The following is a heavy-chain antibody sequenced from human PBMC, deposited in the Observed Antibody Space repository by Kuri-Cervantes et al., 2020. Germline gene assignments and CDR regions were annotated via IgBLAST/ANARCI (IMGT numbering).Heavy chain of an antibody. CDR1: GYSISSGYY. Sequence: SETLSLTCAVSGYSISSGYYWGWIRQPPGKGLEWIGGIYHSGSTYYNPSLKSRVTISVDTSKNQFSLKLSSVTAADTAVYYCARISSGYYYLSSPPHWFDPWGQGTLVTVSS. D-gene: IGHD3-22*01. V-gene: IGHV4-38-2*01. CDR3: ARISSGYYYLSSPPHWFDP. CDR2: IYHSGST. J-gene: IGHJ5*02.